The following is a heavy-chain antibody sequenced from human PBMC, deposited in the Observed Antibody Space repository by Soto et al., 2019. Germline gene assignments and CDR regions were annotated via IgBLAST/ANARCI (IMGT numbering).Heavy chain of an antibody. Sequence: PSQTLSLTCAISGDSVSSNSAAWNWIRQSPSRGLEWLGRTYYRSKWYNDYAVSVKSRITINPDTSKNQISLQLNSVTPEDTAVYYCARVRWELLGGNYYYGMDVWGQGTTVTVSS. J-gene: IGHJ6*02. V-gene: IGHV6-1*01. CDR3: ARVRWELLGGNYYYGMDV. CDR1: GDSVSSNSAA. D-gene: IGHD1-26*01. CDR2: TYYRSKWYN.